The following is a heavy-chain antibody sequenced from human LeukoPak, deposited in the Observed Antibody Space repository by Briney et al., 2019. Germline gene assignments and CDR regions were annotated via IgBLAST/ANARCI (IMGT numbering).Heavy chain of an antibody. CDR2: IHYSGST. J-gene: IGHJ2*01. V-gene: IGHV4-59*12. CDR1: GGSITNYY. D-gene: IGHD4-17*01. Sequence: PSETLSLTCTVSGGSITNYYWTWIRQPPGKGLEWIGYIHYSGSTNYNPSLKSRVTISVDTSKNQFSLKLSSVTAADTAVYYCARSGDYGEPSLYWYFDLWGRGTLVTVSS. CDR3: ARSGDYGEPSLYWYFDL.